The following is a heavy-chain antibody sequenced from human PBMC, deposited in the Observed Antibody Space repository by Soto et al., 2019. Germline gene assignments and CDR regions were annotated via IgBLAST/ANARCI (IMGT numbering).Heavy chain of an antibody. D-gene: IGHD6-6*01. CDR1: GFTFTDYG. CDR3: ARAPKFSSWPYYFDY. J-gene: IGHJ4*02. V-gene: IGHV3-30*04. CDR2: LLYNGYTQ. Sequence: QVQLVESGGGVVQPGRSLRLSCAASGFTFTDYGLHWVRQAPDKGLEWVAVLLYNGYTQYYADSVKGRFTISGDNSKNTLYLQMDSLQPEDTAVYYCARAPKFSSWPYYFDYWGLGTLVAVSS.